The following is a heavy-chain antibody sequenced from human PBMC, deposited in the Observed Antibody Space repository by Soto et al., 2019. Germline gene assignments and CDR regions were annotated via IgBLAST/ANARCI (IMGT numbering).Heavy chain of an antibody. D-gene: IGHD5-18*01. CDR1: GVTLSSHW. Sequence: PGGSLRLSCAGSGVTLSSHWMHWVRQAPGKGLVWVSRVSNEGGTSYADSVKGRFTISRDNSKNTLYLQMNSLRAEDTAVYYCARDNYGLDYWGQGTLVTVSS. J-gene: IGHJ4*02. CDR3: ARDNYGLDY. CDR2: VSNEGGT. V-gene: IGHV3-74*01.